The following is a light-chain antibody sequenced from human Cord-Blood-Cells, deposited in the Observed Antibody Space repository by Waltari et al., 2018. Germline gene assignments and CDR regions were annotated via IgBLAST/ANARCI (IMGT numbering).Light chain of an antibody. CDR3: SSYAGSV. Sequence: QSALTQPPSASGSPGQSVPISCTGTSSNVGGSNYVTWYQQHPGKAPKLMIYEVSKRPSGVPDRFSGPKSGNTASLTVSGLQAEDEADYYCSSYAGSVFGGGTKLTVL. V-gene: IGLV2-8*01. CDR2: EVS. CDR1: SSNVGGSNY. J-gene: IGLJ2*01.